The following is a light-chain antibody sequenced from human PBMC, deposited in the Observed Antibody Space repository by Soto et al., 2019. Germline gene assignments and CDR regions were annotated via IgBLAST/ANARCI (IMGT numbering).Light chain of an antibody. J-gene: IGKJ4*01. CDR1: HSVGNNY. V-gene: IGKV3D-20*01. Sequence: EIVLTQSPATLSLSPGERATLSCGASHSVGNNYLAWYQLKPGLAPRLLIFDASRRSTGIPDRFSGSGSGTDFTLPISRLEPEDFAVYYFHQYATPPLTFGGGTKVDIK. CDR2: DAS. CDR3: HQYATPPLT.